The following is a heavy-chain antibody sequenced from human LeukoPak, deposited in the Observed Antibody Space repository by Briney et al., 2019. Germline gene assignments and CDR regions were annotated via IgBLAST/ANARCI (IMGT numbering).Heavy chain of an antibody. D-gene: IGHD3-9*01. J-gene: IGHJ4*02. CDR1: GFTFDDYA. CDR3: AKGVDILTGLIY. Sequence: GGSLRLSCAASGFTFDDYAMHWVRQAPGKGLEWVSGISWNSGSIGYADSVKGRSTISRDNAKNSLYLQMNSLRAEDTALYYCAKGVDILTGLIYWGQGTLVTVSS. CDR2: ISWNSGSI. V-gene: IGHV3-9*01.